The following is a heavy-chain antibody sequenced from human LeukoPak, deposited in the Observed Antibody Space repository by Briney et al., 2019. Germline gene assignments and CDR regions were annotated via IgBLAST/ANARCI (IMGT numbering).Heavy chain of an antibody. CDR2: IYHSGST. CDR1: GGSISRGGYY. V-gene: IGHV4-31*03. Sequence: PSQTLSLTCTVSGGSISRGGYYWSWIRQHTGTGLEWIGYIYHSGSTYYNPSLKSRVTISVDTSKNQFSLKLSSVTAADTAAYYCARVVVVAATDYGMDVWGKGTTVTVSS. CDR3: ARVVVVAATDYGMDV. D-gene: IGHD2-15*01. J-gene: IGHJ6*04.